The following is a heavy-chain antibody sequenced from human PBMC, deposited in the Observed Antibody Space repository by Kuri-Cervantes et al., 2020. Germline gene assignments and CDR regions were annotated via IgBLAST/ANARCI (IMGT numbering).Heavy chain of an antibody. CDR1: GYSISSGYY. J-gene: IGHJ6*02. CDR2: IYHSGST. CDR3: ARVTPSTMVTLWSYYYYGMDV. Sequence: ESLKISCTVSGYSISSGYYWGWIRQPPGKGLEWIGSIYHSGSTYYNPSLKSRVTISVDTSKNQFSLKLSSVTAADTAVYYCARVTPSTMVTLWSYYYYGMDVWGQGTTVTVSS. D-gene: IGHD4-23*01. V-gene: IGHV4-38-2*02.